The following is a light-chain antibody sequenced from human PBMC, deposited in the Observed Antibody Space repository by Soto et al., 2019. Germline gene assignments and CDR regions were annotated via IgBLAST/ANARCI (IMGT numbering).Light chain of an antibody. CDR2: DAS. Sequence: EIVLTQSPATLSLSPGERATLSCRASQSVSSYLAWYQQKPGQPPRLLIYDASNRATGIPARFSGSGSGTDFTLTISSLEPEDFAVYYCQQRSTSPLTFGHGTKVDIK. V-gene: IGKV3-11*01. CDR1: QSVSSY. CDR3: QQRSTSPLT. J-gene: IGKJ3*01.